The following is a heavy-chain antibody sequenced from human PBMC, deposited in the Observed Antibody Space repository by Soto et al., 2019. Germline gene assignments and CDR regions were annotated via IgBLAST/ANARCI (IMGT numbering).Heavy chain of an antibody. CDR1: GGAISSGGYY. CDR2: IYYSGST. J-gene: IGHJ5*02. Sequence: SETLSLTWTVSGGAISSGGYYWSGIRQHPGKGLEWIGYIYYSGSTYYHPSLKSRVTISVDTSKNQFSLKLSSVTAADTAVYYSARASPQTTNYDPRGQGTMGPVSS. V-gene: IGHV4-31*02. D-gene: IGHD1-7*01. CDR3: ARASPQTTNYDP.